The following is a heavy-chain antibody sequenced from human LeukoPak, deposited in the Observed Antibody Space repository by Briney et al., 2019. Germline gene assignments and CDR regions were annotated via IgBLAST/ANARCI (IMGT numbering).Heavy chain of an antibody. CDR2: IYPVDSDT. J-gene: IGHJ6*03. CDR3: ARRFYYDSSGHYYYYMDV. CDR1: GYSFTSYW. V-gene: IGHV5-51*01. D-gene: IGHD3-22*01. Sequence: GESLKISCKGSGYSFTSYWIAWVRQMPGKGLEWMGIIYPVDSDTRYSPSFQGQVTISADKSISTAYLQWSSLKASDTAIYYCARRFYYDSSGHYYYYMDVWGKGTTVTVSS.